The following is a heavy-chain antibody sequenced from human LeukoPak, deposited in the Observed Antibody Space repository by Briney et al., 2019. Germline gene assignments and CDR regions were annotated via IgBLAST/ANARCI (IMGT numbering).Heavy chain of an antibody. Sequence: GESLKISCKGSGYSFNSYWIDWVRQMPGKGLEWVGIIYPGDSDTRYNPSFQGQATISADKSIGTAYLQWSSLKASDTAMYYCARHASGSFGDAFDIWGQGTMVTVSS. CDR2: IYPGDSDT. J-gene: IGHJ3*02. CDR1: GYSFNSYW. V-gene: IGHV5-51*01. CDR3: ARHASGSFGDAFDI. D-gene: IGHD3-10*01.